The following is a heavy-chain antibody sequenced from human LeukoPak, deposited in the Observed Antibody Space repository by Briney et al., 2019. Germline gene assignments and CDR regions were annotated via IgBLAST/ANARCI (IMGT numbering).Heavy chain of an antibody. V-gene: IGHV4-61*02. J-gene: IGHJ3*02. D-gene: IGHD2-2*01. Sequence: SVTLSLTCTVSGGSISSSSHHWSWLRQSAGKGLEWIGRLFTSGRTEYNPSLKSGVTMSVDTSKNQLSLKLTSVTAADTAVYYCARVVIPASVGAFDIWGQGTMVTVSS. CDR2: LFTSGRT. CDR1: GGSISSSSHH. CDR3: ARVVIPASVGAFDI.